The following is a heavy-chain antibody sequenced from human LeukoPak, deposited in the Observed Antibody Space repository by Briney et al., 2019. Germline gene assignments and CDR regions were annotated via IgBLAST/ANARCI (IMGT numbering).Heavy chain of an antibody. CDR1: GFTFSSYS. D-gene: IGHD5-18*01. CDR3: ARGDTAMVTFPF. CDR2: ISSSSSTI. Sequence: GGSLRLSCAASGFTFSSYSMNWVRQAPGKGLEWVSYISSSSSTIYYADSVKGRFTISRDNAKNSLYLQMNSLRAEDTAVYYCARGDTAMVTFPFGGQGTLVTVSS. J-gene: IGHJ4*02. V-gene: IGHV3-48*04.